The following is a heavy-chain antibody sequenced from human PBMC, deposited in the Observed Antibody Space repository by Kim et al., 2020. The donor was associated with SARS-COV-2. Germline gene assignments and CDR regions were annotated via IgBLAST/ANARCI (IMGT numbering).Heavy chain of an antibody. Sequence: GSTNYNPSLKSRVTISVDTSKNQFSLKLSSVTAADTAVYYCARGRASIDYWGQGTLVTVSS. CDR2: GST. J-gene: IGHJ4*02. V-gene: IGHV4-34*01. CDR3: ARGRASIDY.